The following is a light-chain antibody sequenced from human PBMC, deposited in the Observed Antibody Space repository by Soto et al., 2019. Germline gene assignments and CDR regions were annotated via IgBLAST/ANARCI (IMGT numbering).Light chain of an antibody. CDR3: CSYAGSGTPYV. Sequence: QSVLTQPASVSGSPGQSITISCTGTSSDVGSYNLVSWYQHHPGKAPKLMIYVVGKRPSGVSSRFSGSESGNTASLTISGLQAEDEADYYCCSYAGSGTPYVFGTGTKVTVL. V-gene: IGLV2-23*02. CDR2: VVG. CDR1: SSDVGSYNL. J-gene: IGLJ1*01.